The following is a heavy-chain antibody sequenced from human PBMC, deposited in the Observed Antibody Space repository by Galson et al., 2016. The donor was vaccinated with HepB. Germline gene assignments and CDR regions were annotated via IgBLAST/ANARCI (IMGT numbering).Heavy chain of an antibody. J-gene: IGHJ4*02. Sequence: SLRLSCAVSGFTFSSYAMSWVRQAPGKGLEWVSSISGSGGSKYYADSVKGRFTISRDNSKNTLSLQMSSLRAEDTALYYCAKVGIDEYGDTEFLRYFDYWGQGTLVTVSS. CDR1: GFTFSSYA. CDR2: ISGSGGSK. CDR3: AKVGIDEYGDTEFLRYFDY. D-gene: IGHD4/OR15-4a*01. V-gene: IGHV3-23*01.